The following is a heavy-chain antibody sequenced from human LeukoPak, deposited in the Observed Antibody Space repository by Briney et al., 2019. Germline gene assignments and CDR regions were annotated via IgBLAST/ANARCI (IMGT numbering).Heavy chain of an antibody. Sequence: SVTVSSKSSRCSFSNHVTSLLHQAPGQGLEWLGRIIPIFGTANYAQKFQGRVTITADKSTSTAYMEPSSLRSEDTGVYYFAGDLVAWDYSSPYWGQGTLVTVSS. CDR2: IIPIFGTA. V-gene: IGHV1-69*06. D-gene: IGHD2-2*01. CDR3: AGDLVAWDYSSPY. J-gene: IGHJ4*02. CDR1: RCSFSNHV.